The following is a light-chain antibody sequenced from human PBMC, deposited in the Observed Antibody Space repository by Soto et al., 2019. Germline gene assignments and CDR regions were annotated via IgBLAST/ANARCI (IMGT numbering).Light chain of an antibody. Sequence: QSVLTQPPSVSAAPGQKVTISCSGSSSNIENNYVSWYRQLPGTAPTLLIYEDNKRPSGIPDRFSGSKSGTSATLGITGLETGDEADYYCATWHSSLSGGVFGTGTKVTVL. CDR1: SSNIENNY. J-gene: IGLJ1*01. CDR3: ATWHSSLSGGV. CDR2: EDN. V-gene: IGLV1-51*02.